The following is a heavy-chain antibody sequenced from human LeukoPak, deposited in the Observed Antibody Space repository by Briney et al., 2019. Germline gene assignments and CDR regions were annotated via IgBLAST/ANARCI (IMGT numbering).Heavy chain of an antibody. Sequence: GGSLRLSCSASGFTVSSNYMSWVRQAPGKGLEWVSLIYSDGSTYYADSVKGRFTISRDNSKNTLYLQMNSLRVEDTAVYYCARVLVASGTYDAFDIWGQGTMVTVSS. CDR1: GFTVSSNY. J-gene: IGHJ3*02. CDR3: ARVLVASGTYDAFDI. CDR2: IYSDGST. D-gene: IGHD1-26*01. V-gene: IGHV3-66*02.